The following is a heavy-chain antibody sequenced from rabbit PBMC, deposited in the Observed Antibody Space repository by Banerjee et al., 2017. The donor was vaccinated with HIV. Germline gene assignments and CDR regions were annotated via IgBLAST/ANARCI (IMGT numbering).Heavy chain of an antibody. CDR3: ARSGYVGGDYTWDL. CDR1: GIDLSSCG. J-gene: IGHJ4*01. V-gene: IGHV1S45*01. Sequence: QEQLEESGGGLVQPEGSLTLSCKASGIDLSSCGISWVRQAPGKGLEWIGCIYVGSGSTHYASWAKGRFTMYKTSSTTVTLQLTSLTAADTATYFCARSGYVGGDYTWDLWGPGTLVTV. CDR2: IYVGSGST. D-gene: IGHD1-1*01.